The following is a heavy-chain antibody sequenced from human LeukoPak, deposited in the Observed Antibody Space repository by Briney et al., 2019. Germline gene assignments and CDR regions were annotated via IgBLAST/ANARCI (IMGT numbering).Heavy chain of an antibody. J-gene: IGHJ4*02. D-gene: IGHD6-6*01. Sequence: GGSLRLSCSASGFTFSSYWMSWVRQAPGRGLEGGSYISSSGSTIYYADSVKGRFTISRDNAKNSLYLQMNSLRAEDTAVYYCARDPPYSSSFDYWGQGTLVTVSS. CDR1: GFTFSSYW. CDR3: ARDPPYSSSFDY. CDR2: ISSSGSTI. V-gene: IGHV3-48*04.